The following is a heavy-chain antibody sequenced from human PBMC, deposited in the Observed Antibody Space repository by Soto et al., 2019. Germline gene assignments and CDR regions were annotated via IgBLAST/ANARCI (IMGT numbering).Heavy chain of an antibody. CDR3: AHTDLGYCSSTSCYNDWYFDL. J-gene: IGHJ2*01. V-gene: IGHV2-5*02. Sequence: QITLKESGPTLVKPTQTLTLTCTFSGFSLSTSGVGVGWIRQPPGKALEWLALIYWDDDKRYSPSLKSRLTITKDISKNQVVLTMTNMDPVDTATYYCAHTDLGYCSSTSCYNDWYFDLWGRGTLVTVSS. CDR2: IYWDDDK. D-gene: IGHD2-2*02. CDR1: GFSLSTSGVG.